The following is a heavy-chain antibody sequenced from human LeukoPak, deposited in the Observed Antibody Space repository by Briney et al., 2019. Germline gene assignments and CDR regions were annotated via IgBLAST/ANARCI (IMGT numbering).Heavy chain of an antibody. Sequence: ASVKVSCKASGYTFTTYYMHWVRQAPGHGLEWMGWINPNSGGTSYAQKFQGRVTMTRDTSISTAYMELSSLRSDDTAAYYCARDGSMPYDYWGQGTLVTVSS. CDR3: ARDGSMPYDY. J-gene: IGHJ4*02. V-gene: IGHV1-2*02. D-gene: IGHD2/OR15-2a*01. CDR1: GYTFTTYY. CDR2: INPNSGGT.